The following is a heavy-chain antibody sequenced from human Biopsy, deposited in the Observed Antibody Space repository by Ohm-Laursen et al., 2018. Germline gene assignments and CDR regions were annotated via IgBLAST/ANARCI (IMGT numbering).Heavy chain of an antibody. CDR3: ARDRTPYYDFWSGKSFDNWFDP. D-gene: IGHD3-3*01. CDR1: GYTLTNYG. Sequence: ASVKVSCKASGYTLTNYGISWVRQAPGQGLEWMGWINAYNGNTNYAQKLQGRVTMTTDTSTSTAYMELRSLRSDDTALYYCARDRTPYYDFWSGKSFDNWFDPWGQGTLVTVSS. V-gene: IGHV1-18*01. CDR2: INAYNGNT. J-gene: IGHJ5*02.